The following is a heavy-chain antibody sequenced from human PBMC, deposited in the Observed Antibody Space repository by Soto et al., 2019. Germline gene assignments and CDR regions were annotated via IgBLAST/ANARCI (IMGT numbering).Heavy chain of an antibody. D-gene: IGHD6-13*01. CDR1: GFTFSSYS. Sequence: GGSLRLSCAASGFTFSSYSMSWVRQAPGKWLEWVSAISGSGGSTYYADSVKGRFTISRDNSKNTLYLQMNSLRAEDAAVYYCAKPRIAAAGILSRLSIWFDPWGQGTLVTVSS. CDR3: AKPRIAAAGILSRLSIWFDP. CDR2: ISGSGGST. J-gene: IGHJ5*02. V-gene: IGHV3-23*01.